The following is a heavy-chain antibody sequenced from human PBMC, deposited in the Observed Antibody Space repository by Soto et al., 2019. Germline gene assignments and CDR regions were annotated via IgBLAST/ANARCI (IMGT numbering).Heavy chain of an antibody. Sequence: SQTLSLPCAISGDSVSSNSAAWNWIRQSPSRGLEWLGRTYYRSKWYNDYAVSVKSTITINPDTSKNQFSLQLNSVTPEDTAVSYCARDADIVVVPAATGYYYYYMDVWGKGTTVTVSS. V-gene: IGHV6-1*01. J-gene: IGHJ6*03. CDR2: TYYRSKWYN. CDR3: ARDADIVVVPAATGYYYYYMDV. D-gene: IGHD2-2*01. CDR1: GDSVSSNSAA.